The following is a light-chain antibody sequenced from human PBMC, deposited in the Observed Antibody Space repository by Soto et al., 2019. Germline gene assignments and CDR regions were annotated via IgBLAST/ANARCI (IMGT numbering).Light chain of an antibody. J-gene: IGKJ4*01. CDR1: QSVSRSY. CDR2: VAS. CDR3: QQYGSSPLT. V-gene: IGKV3-20*01. Sequence: EIVLTQSPGTLSLSPGERATLSCRASQSVSRSYLAWYQQKPGQAPRLLIYVASSRATGIPDRFSGSGSGTDFPLTIRRLEPEDFAVYYCQQYGSSPLTFGGGTKVEIK.